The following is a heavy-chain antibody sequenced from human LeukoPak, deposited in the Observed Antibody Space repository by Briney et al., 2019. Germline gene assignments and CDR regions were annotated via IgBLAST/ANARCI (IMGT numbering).Heavy chain of an antibody. Sequence: SQTLSLTCAISGDSVSSTGAAWNWIRQSPSRGLEWLGRTYYRSKWYSDYAISLKGRITINPDTSKNHFSLQLNSVTPEDTAIYYCTRAQWRAFDSWDQGILVTVSS. V-gene: IGHV6-1*01. CDR3: TRAQWRAFDS. D-gene: IGHD2-8*01. J-gene: IGHJ4*02. CDR1: GDSVSSTGAA. CDR2: TYYRSKWYS.